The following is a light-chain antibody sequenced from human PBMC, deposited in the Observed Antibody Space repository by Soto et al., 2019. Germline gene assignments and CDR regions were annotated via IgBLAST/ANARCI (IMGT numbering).Light chain of an antibody. CDR3: QQRSNWPPLT. Sequence: EIVMTQSPVTLSVSPGERATIPCRASQSINRNLAWYQQKLGQAPRILIYGASTRATGIAARFSGSGSGTDFTLTISSLEPEDFAVYYCQQRSNWPPLTFGQGTRLEI. CDR1: QSINRN. J-gene: IGKJ5*01. V-gene: IGKV3-15*01. CDR2: GAS.